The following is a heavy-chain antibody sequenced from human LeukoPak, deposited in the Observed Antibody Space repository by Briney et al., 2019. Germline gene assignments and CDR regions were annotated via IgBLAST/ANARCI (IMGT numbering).Heavy chain of an antibody. CDR3: ARNYDTNGYYYYFDY. D-gene: IGHD3-22*01. CDR2: IFYSGST. CDR1: GGSISTNSYS. Sequence: SETLSLTCTVSGGSISTNSYSWGWIRQPPGKGLEWIGNIFYSGSTYYNPSLKSRVTISVDTSKNQFSLKLSSVTAADTAVHFCARNYDTNGYYYYFDYWGQGTLVTVSS. J-gene: IGHJ4*02. V-gene: IGHV4-39*01.